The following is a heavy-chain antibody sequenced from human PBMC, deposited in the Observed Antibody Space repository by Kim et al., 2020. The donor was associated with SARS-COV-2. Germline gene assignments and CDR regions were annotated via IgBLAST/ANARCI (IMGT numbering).Heavy chain of an antibody. CDR2: ISWNSGSI. Sequence: GGSLRLSCAASGFTFDDYAMHWVRQAPGKGLEWVSGISWNSGSIGYADSVKGRFTISRDNAKNSLYLQMNSLRAEDTALYYCAKDIRGGYCSCGSCRWDYYYGMDVWGQGTTVTVSS. J-gene: IGHJ6*02. CDR1: GFTFDDYA. D-gene: IGHD2-15*01. CDR3: AKDIRGGYCSCGSCRWDYYYGMDV. V-gene: IGHV3-9*01.